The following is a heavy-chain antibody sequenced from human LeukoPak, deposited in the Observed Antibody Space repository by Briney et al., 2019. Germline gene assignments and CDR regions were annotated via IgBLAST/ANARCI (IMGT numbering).Heavy chain of an antibody. Sequence: ASVKVSCKASGYTFTSYDINWVRQATGQGLEWMGWMNPNSGNTGYAQKFQGRVTMTRNTSISTAYVELSSLRSEDTAVYYCATIAAAGTADFDYWGQGTLVTVSS. CDR1: GYTFTSYD. J-gene: IGHJ4*02. CDR3: ATIAAAGTADFDY. CDR2: MNPNSGNT. V-gene: IGHV1-8*01. D-gene: IGHD6-13*01.